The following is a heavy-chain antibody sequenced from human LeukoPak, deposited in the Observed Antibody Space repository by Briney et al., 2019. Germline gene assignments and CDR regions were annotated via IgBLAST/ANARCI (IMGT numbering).Heavy chain of an antibody. CDR2: ISAYNGKT. J-gene: IGHJ4*02. CDR1: GYTFTIYG. V-gene: IGHV1-18*01. D-gene: IGHD5-18*01. Sequence: ASVKVTCKASGYTFTIYGISWVRQAPGQGIELMGWISAYNGKTNYAQTLQGRVTMARDTSTSTAYMEPRSLRSDDTAVYYCARVLRYSYGYSGLDYWGQGTLVTVSS. CDR3: ARVLRYSYGYSGLDY.